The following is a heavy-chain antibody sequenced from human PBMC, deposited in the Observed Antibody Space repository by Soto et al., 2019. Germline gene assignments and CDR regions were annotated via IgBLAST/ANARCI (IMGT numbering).Heavy chain of an antibody. D-gene: IGHD3-16*01. Sequence: SETLSLTCTVSGGSIISYYCIWIRHPPGKGLEWIGYIYYSGSTNYNPSLKSRVTISVDTSKNQFSLKLTSVTAADTAVYYCARGGYDWGPWGQGALVTVSS. V-gene: IGHV4-59*01. CDR1: GGSIISYY. CDR2: IYYSGST. CDR3: ARGGYDWGP. J-gene: IGHJ5*02.